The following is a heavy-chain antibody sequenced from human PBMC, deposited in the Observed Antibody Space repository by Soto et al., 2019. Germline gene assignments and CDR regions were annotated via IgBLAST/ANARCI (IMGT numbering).Heavy chain of an antibody. V-gene: IGHV4-4*02. CDR1: GVSLTTNNW. D-gene: IGHD2-15*01. Sequence: QVQLQESGPGLVKPSETLSLTCAVSGVSLTTNNWWTWVRQAPGKGLEWVGEIYQTGNTNYNPSLHRRVIASLDKSKKQFFLKLTSVTAADTAIYYCARGGYCSGGSCSGWFDSWGQGTLVTVSS. J-gene: IGHJ5*01. CDR2: IYQTGNT. CDR3: ARGGYCSGGSCSGWFDS.